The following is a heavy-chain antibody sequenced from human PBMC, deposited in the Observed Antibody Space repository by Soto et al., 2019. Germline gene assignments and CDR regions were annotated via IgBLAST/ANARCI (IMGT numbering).Heavy chain of an antibody. CDR1: GFTFSSYA. Sequence: GGSLRLSCAASGFTFSSYAMSWVRQAPGKGLEWVSAISGSGGSTYYADSVKGRFTISRDNSKNTLYLQMNSLRAEDTAVYYCANTWSGYPPDVYYYYGMDVWGQGTTVTVSS. CDR3: ANTWSGYPPDVYYYYGMDV. D-gene: IGHD3-3*01. V-gene: IGHV3-23*01. J-gene: IGHJ6*02. CDR2: ISGSGGST.